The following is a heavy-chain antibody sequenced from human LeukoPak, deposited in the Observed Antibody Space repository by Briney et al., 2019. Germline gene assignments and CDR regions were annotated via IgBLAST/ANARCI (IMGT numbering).Heavy chain of an antibody. CDR3: AKGVVPAAVLRFDAFDI. J-gene: IGHJ3*02. CDR1: GFTFSSYS. CDR2: IGSGGST. Sequence: GGSLRLSCAASGFTFSSYSMNWVRQAPGKGLEWVSTIGSGGSTYYADSVKGRFTISRDNSKNTLYLQMNSLRAEDAAVYYCAKGVVPAAVLRFDAFDIWGQGTMVTVSS. V-gene: IGHV3-23*01. D-gene: IGHD2-2*01.